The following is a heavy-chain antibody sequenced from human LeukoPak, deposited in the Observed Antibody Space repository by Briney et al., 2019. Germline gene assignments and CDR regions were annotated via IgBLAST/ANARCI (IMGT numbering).Heavy chain of an antibody. J-gene: IGHJ4*02. CDR1: GGSISSGDYY. V-gene: IGHV4-61*08. CDR2: VHYTGGT. CDR3: AREIPAAGHFDY. Sequence: SETLSLTCTVSGGSISSGDYYWSWIRQPPGKGLEWIGYVHYTGGTRYNPSLKSRVTISVDTSQNQFSLKLSAVTAADTAVYYCAREIPAAGHFDYWGQGFLVTVSS. D-gene: IGHD6-13*01.